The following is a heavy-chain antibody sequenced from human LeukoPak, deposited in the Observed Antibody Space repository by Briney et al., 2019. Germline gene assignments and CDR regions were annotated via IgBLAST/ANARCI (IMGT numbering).Heavy chain of an antibody. CDR1: GGSISSYY. CDR3: ARGWPNSSGYYYSVRVGYFDL. CDR2: IYYSGST. Sequence: ASETLSLTCTVSGGSISSYYWSWIRQPPGKGLEWIGYIYYSGSTNYNPSLKSRVTISVDTSKNQFSLKLSSVTAADTAVYYCARGWPNSSGYYYSVRVGYFDLWGRGTLVTVSS. D-gene: IGHD3-22*01. J-gene: IGHJ2*01. V-gene: IGHV4-59*01.